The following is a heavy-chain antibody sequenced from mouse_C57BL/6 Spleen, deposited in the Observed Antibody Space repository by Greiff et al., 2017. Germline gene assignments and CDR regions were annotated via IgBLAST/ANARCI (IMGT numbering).Heavy chain of an antibody. CDR3: ARYVSSGFDY. CDR1: GYTFTDYN. Sequence: EVQVVESGPELVKPGASVKIPCKASGYTFTDYNMDWVKQSHGKSLEWIGDINPNNGGTIYNQKFKGKATLTVDKSSSTAYMELRSLTSEDTAVYYCARYVSSGFDYWGQGTTLTVSS. J-gene: IGHJ2*01. D-gene: IGHD3-2*02. V-gene: IGHV1-18*01. CDR2: INPNNGGT.